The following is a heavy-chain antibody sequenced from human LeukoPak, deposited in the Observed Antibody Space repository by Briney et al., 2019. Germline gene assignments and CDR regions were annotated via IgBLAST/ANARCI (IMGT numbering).Heavy chain of an antibody. V-gene: IGHV3-23*01. Sequence: GGSLRLSCAASGFTFSSYAMSWVRQAPGKGLEWVSAISGSGGSTYYADSVKGRFTISRDNSKNTLYLQMNSLRAEDTAVYYCAKATMIVVVMASDYWGQGTLVTVSS. CDR1: GFTFSSYA. J-gene: IGHJ4*02. D-gene: IGHD3-22*01. CDR3: AKATMIVVVMASDY. CDR2: ISGSGGST.